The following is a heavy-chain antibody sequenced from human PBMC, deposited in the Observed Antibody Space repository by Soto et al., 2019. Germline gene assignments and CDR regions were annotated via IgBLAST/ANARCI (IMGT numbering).Heavy chain of an antibody. J-gene: IGHJ4*02. V-gene: IGHV4-59*08. CDR3: GSRNGSCFEY. D-gene: IGHD2-8*01. CDR1: GGSISSYY. CDR2: IYYSGST. Sequence: SETLSLTGTVSGGSISSYYWSWIRQPPGKGLEWIGYIYYSGSTNYNPSLKSRVTISVDTSKNQFSLKLSSVTAADTAVYSRGSRNGSCFEYWGRGSVVTVSS.